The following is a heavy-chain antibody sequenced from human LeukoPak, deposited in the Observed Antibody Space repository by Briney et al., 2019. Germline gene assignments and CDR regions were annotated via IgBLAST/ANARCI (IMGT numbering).Heavy chain of an antibody. V-gene: IGHV3-7*03. D-gene: IGHD5-12*01. Sequence: AGGSLRLSCAASGFTFSSYWMSWVRQAPGKGLEWVANIKQDGSEKYYVDSVKGRFTISRDNAKNSLYLQMNSLKTEDTAVYYCTTGSDIVPTESLDYWGQGTLVTVSS. CDR3: TTGSDIVPTESLDY. CDR1: GFTFSSYW. J-gene: IGHJ4*02. CDR2: IKQDGSEK.